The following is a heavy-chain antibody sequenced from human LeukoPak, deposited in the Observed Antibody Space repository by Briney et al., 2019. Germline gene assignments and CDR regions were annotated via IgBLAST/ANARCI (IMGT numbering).Heavy chain of an antibody. Sequence: SETLSLTCTVSGGSISSGSNYWSWIRQPAGKGLECIESIYTSGSTNYNPSLKSRGTISVDTSKNQFSLKLSSVTAADTAVYYCASQEVPAAGDPYYYYYMDVWGKGTTVTVSS. CDR1: GGSISSGSNY. CDR3: ASQEVPAAGDPYYYYYMDV. D-gene: IGHD2-2*01. J-gene: IGHJ6*03. V-gene: IGHV4-61*02. CDR2: IYTSGST.